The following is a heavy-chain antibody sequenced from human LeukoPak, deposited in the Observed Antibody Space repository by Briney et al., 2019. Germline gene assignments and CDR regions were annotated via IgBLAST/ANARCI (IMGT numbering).Heavy chain of an antibody. V-gene: IGHV4-31*03. D-gene: IGHD3-22*01. CDR1: GGSISSGGYY. Sequence: SQTLSLTCTVSGGSISSGGYYWSWIRQDPGKGLEWIGYSYCSGSTYYNPSLKSRVTISVDTSKNQFSLKLSSVTAADTAVYYCARGFHYYDSSGYDYNWFDPWGQGTLVTVSS. CDR2: SYCSGST. CDR3: ARGFHYYDSSGYDYNWFDP. J-gene: IGHJ5*02.